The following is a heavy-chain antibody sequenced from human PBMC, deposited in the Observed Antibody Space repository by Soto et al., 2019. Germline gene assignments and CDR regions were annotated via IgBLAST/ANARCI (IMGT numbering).Heavy chain of an antibody. D-gene: IGHD2-15*01. V-gene: IGHV1-18*04. J-gene: IGHJ6*02. Sequence: ASVKVSCKASGYTFTSYGISWVRQAPGQGLEWMGWISAYNGNTNYAQSFHDRVTMTTDTSTSTAYMELRSLKSDDTAVYYCAGYCSGGSYLYPTIYDYYRMDVWGQGNPVTVSS. CDR1: GYTFTSYG. CDR2: ISAYNGNT. CDR3: AGYCSGGSYLYPTIYDYYRMDV.